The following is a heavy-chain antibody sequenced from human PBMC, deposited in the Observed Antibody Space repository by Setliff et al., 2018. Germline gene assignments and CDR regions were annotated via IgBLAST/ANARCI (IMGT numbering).Heavy chain of an antibody. Sequence: PSETLSLTCTVSGASINTANYYWGWIRQPPGKGLEFIGYVYYSGTANYSPSLRSRLTISVDKSKNHFSLELTSVTAADTAVYYCARGGGGYHAASWGQGILVTVSS. J-gene: IGHJ5*02. CDR3: ARGGGGYHAAS. CDR2: VYYSGTA. CDR1: GASINTANYY. V-gene: IGHV4-61*05. D-gene: IGHD2-2*01.